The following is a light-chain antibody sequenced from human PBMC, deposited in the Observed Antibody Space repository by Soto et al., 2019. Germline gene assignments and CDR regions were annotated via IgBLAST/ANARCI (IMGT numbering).Light chain of an antibody. Sequence: QSVLTQPPSVSAAPGQKVTISCSGSIYNIGNNYVSWYQQVAGTAPKLLIFDNDKRPSGIPGRFSGSKSGTSATLGITGLQTGDEADYYCGTWDGGLSGVVFGGGTKLTVL. CDR3: GTWDGGLSGVV. V-gene: IGLV1-51*01. CDR1: IYNIGNNY. J-gene: IGLJ2*01. CDR2: DND.